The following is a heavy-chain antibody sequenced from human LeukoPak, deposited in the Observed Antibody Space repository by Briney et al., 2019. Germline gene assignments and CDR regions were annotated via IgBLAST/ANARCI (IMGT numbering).Heavy chain of an antibody. CDR3: ARGPYCTSTSCYLDY. CDR2: IYSSGST. Sequence: SETLSLTCTVSGGSISSYYWNWIRQPAGKGLEWIGRIYSSGSTNYNPSLKSRVTMSVDTSKNQFSLKLSSVTAADTAVYYCARGPYCTSTSCYLDYWGQGTLVTVSS. CDR1: GGSISSYY. D-gene: IGHD2-2*01. V-gene: IGHV4-4*07. J-gene: IGHJ4*02.